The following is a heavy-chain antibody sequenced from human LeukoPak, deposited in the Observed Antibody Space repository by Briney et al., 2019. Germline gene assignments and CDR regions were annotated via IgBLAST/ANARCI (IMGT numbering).Heavy chain of an antibody. Sequence: GGSLRLSCAASEFTVNTNYMSWVRQAPGKGLEWVSIIYSTGGKYYADSVKGRFTISRDNSKHTLYLQMNSLRGEDTAVYYCARVSYYYYGMDVWGQGTTVTVSS. CDR1: EFTVNTNY. CDR3: ARVSYYYYGMDV. CDR2: IYSTGGK. V-gene: IGHV3-66*01. J-gene: IGHJ6*02.